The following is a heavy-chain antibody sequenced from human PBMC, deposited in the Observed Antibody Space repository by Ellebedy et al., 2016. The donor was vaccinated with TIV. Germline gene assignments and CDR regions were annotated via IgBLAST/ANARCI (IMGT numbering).Heavy chain of an antibody. J-gene: IGHJ5*02. V-gene: IGHV1-58*01. CDR1: GFAFGDFA. Sequence: ASVQVSCKASGFAFGDFAVQSVRQARGQRLEWIGWNDAGSGTSSYAQRFQERVNITRDMSTTTGYLELSRLRSDDTAVYYCSTTNTLGNWFHPWGQGTLVTVSS. D-gene: IGHD3-16*01. CDR3: STTNTLGNWFHP. CDR2: NDAGSGTS.